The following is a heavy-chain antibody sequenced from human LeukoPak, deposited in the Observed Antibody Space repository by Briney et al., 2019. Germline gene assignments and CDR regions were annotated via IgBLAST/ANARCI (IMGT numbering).Heavy chain of an antibody. J-gene: IGHJ5*02. CDR3: ARRMDYDSSGDYGWFDP. CDR1: GGSISSSNW. Sequence: PSETLSLTCAVSGGSISSSNWWSWVRQPPGKGLEWIGEINHSGSTNYNPSLKSRVTISVDTSKNQFSLKLSSVTAADTAVYYCARRMDYDSSGDYGWFDPWGQGTRVTVSS. CDR2: INHSGST. V-gene: IGHV4-4*02. D-gene: IGHD3-22*01.